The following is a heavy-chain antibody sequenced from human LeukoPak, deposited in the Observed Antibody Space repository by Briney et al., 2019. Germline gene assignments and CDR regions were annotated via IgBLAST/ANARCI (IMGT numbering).Heavy chain of an antibody. J-gene: IGHJ4*02. Sequence: SGGSLRPSCAASGFTVSSNYMSWVRQAPGKGLEWVSVIYSGGSTYYADSVKGRFTISRDNSKNTLYLQMSSLRAEVTAVYYCARFQLGCFDYWGQGTLVTVSS. D-gene: IGHD1-1*01. CDR1: GFTVSSNY. CDR3: ARFQLGCFDY. V-gene: IGHV3-53*01. CDR2: IYSGGST.